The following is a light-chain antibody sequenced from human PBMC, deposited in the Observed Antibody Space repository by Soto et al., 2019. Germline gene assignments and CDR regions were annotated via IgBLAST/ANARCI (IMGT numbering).Light chain of an antibody. Sequence: QSALTQPPSVSGAPGQRVTISCTGSSSNIGAGYDVHWYQQLPGTAPKLLIYGNSNRPSGVPDRFSGSKSGTSAFLAITGLQAEDEADYYCQSYDSSLSGLVFGGGTKLTVL. CDR1: SSNIGAGYD. V-gene: IGLV1-40*01. CDR2: GNS. J-gene: IGLJ2*01. CDR3: QSYDSSLSGLV.